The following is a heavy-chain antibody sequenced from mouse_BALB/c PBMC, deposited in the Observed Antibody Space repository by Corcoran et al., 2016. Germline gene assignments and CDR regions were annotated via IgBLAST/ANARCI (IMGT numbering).Heavy chain of an antibody. J-gene: IGHJ2*01. CDR3: ARVSYYYGSSLDY. V-gene: IGHV3-6*02. CDR2: ISYDGSN. CDR1: GYSITSGYY. Sequence: DVQLQESGPGLVKPSQSLSLTCSVTGYSITSGYYWNWIRQFPGNKLEWMGYISYDGSNNYNPSLKNRISITRDTSKNQFFLKLNSVTTEDTATYYCARVSYYYGSSLDYWGQGTTLTVSS. D-gene: IGHD1-1*01.